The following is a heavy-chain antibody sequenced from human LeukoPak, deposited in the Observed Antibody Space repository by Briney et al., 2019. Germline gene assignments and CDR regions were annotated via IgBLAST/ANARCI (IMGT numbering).Heavy chain of an antibody. CDR1: GFTFSSHN. CDR3: ARKMKTGDRVGTFDI. CDR2: IGTDGSYI. D-gene: IGHD1-1*01. V-gene: IGHV3-21*01. Sequence: GGSLRLSCAASGFTFSSHNMNWVRQAPMKGLEWVSSIGTDGSYIYYADSVQGRFTISRDNAKNSLYLQMNSLTAEDTAVYYCARKMKTGDRVGTFDIWGQGTMVTVAS. J-gene: IGHJ3*02.